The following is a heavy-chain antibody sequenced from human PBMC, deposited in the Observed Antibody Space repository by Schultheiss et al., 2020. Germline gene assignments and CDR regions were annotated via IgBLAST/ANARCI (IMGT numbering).Heavy chain of an antibody. CDR2: IIPIFGTT. D-gene: IGHD6-6*01. CDR3: ARVEYSSSANYYYYGMDV. CDR1: GGTFSSYA. J-gene: IGHJ6*02. V-gene: IGHV1-69*13. Sequence: SVKVSCKASGGTFSSYAISWVRQAPGQGLEWMGGIIPIFGTTIYAQKFQGRVTITADESTSTAYMELSSLRSEDAAVYYCARVEYSSSANYYYYGMDVWGQGTTVSVYS.